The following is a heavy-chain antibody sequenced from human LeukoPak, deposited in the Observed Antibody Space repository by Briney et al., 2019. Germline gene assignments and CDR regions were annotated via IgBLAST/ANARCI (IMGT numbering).Heavy chain of an antibody. Sequence: ASVKVSCKASGGTFSSYAISWVRQAPGQGLEWMGGIIPIFGTANYAQKLQGRVTMTTDTSTSTAYMELRSLRSDDTAVYYCARSRAAAAENWFDPWGQGTLVTVSS. J-gene: IGHJ5*02. V-gene: IGHV1-69*05. D-gene: IGHD6-13*01. CDR3: ARSRAAAAENWFDP. CDR2: IIPIFGTA. CDR1: GGTFSSYA.